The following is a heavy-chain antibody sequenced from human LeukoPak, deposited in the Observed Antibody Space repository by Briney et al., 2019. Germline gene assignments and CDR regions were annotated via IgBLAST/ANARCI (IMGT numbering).Heavy chain of an antibody. V-gene: IGHV3-30*18. CDR3: AKAKDPIFGTYGMDV. D-gene: IGHD3-3*01. CDR2: ISYDGSNK. Sequence: GGSLRLSCAASGFTFSSYGMHWVRQAPGKGLEWVAVISYDGSNKYYADSVKGRFTISRDNSKNTLYPQMNSLRAEDTAVYYCAKAKDPIFGTYGMDVWGQGTTVTVSS. J-gene: IGHJ6*02. CDR1: GFTFSSYG.